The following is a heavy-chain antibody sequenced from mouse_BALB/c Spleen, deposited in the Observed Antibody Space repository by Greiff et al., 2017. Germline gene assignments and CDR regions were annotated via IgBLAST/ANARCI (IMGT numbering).Heavy chain of an antibody. V-gene: IGHV1S29*02. CDR3: TRVYYGSSYSWFAY. D-gene: IGHD1-1*01. CDR2: IYPYNGGT. CDR1: GYTFTDYN. J-gene: IGHJ3*01. Sequence: VQLQQSGPELVKPGASVKISCKASGYTFTDYNMHWVKQSHGKSLEWIGYIYPYNGGTGYNQKFKGKAKLTAVTSTSTAYMELSSLTNEDSAVYYCTRVYYGSSYSWFAYWGQGTLVTVSA.